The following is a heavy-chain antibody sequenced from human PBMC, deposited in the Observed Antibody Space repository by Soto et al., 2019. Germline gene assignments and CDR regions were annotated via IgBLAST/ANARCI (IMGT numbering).Heavy chain of an antibody. Sequence: QVQLVESGGGVVQPGRSLRLSCAASGFTFSDYAMQWVREAPGKGRARGAVMTGEGSIELNGDSVKGRFTISRDNSKKMSYLEMNSLRPEDTAVYYCATCSAGRCYGALGGTLDYYGMDVWGQGTTVTVSS. J-gene: IGHJ6*02. CDR3: ATCSAGRCYGALGGTLDYYGMDV. CDR2: MTGEGSIE. CDR1: GFTFSDYA. D-gene: IGHD2-15*01. V-gene: IGHV3-30*04.